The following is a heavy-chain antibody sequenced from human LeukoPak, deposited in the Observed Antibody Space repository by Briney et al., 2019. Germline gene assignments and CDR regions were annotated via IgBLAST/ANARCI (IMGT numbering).Heavy chain of an antibody. CDR1: GFTVSSNY. J-gene: IGHJ4*02. CDR3: AREIIRVDTAMDDYFDY. V-gene: IGHV3-53*01. D-gene: IGHD5-18*01. CDR2: IYSGGST. Sequence: GGSLRLSCAASGFTVSSNYMSWVRQAPGKGLEWVSVIYSGGSTYYADSEKGRFTISRDNSKNTLYLQMNSLRAEDTAVYYCAREIIRVDTAMDDYFDYWGQGTLVTVSS.